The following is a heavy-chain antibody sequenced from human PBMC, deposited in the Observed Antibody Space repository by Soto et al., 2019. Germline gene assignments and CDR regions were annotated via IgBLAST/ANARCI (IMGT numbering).Heavy chain of an antibody. CDR1: GGSFSGYY. J-gene: IGHJ5*02. V-gene: IGHV4-34*01. CDR2: INHSGST. CDR3: ASPATYCSGGSCAKRIYP. D-gene: IGHD2-15*01. Sequence: QVQLQQWGAGLLKPSETLSLTCAVYGGSFSGYYWSWIRQPPGKGLEWIGEINHSGSTNYNPSLKSRVTISVDTSKNQFSLKLSSVTAADTAVYYCASPATYCSGGSCAKRIYPWGQGTLVTVSS.